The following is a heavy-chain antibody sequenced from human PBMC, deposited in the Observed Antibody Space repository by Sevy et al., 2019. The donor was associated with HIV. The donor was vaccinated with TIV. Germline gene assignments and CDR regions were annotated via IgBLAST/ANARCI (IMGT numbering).Heavy chain of an antibody. Sequence: SETLSLTCTVSGGSISSGDYYWSWIRQPPGKGLEWIGYIYYSGSTCYNPSLQSRVTISVDTSKNQFSLKLSSVTAADTAVYYFASVVEPAAAADYWGQGTLVTVSS. CDR2: IYYSGST. J-gene: IGHJ4*02. CDR1: GGSISSGDYY. V-gene: IGHV4-30-4*01. CDR3: ASVVEPAAAADY. D-gene: IGHD2-2*01.